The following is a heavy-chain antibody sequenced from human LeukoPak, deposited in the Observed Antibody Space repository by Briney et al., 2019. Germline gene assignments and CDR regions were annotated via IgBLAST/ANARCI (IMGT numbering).Heavy chain of an antibody. D-gene: IGHD3-3*01. CDR2: IYHSGST. Sequence: SETLSLTCTVSGYSISSGYYWGWIRQPPGKGLEWIGSIYHSGSTYYNPSLKSRVTISVDTSKNQFSLKLSSVTAADTAVYYCARGGYDFWSGYYIYYYMDVWGKGTTVTVSS. CDR1: GYSISSGYY. CDR3: ARGGYDFWSGYYIYYYMDV. J-gene: IGHJ6*03. V-gene: IGHV4-38-2*02.